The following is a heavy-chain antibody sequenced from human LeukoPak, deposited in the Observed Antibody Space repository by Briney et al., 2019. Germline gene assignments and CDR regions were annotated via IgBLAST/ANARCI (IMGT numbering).Heavy chain of an antibody. V-gene: IGHV1-69*02. CDR1: GGTFSSYT. D-gene: IGHD1-26*01. J-gene: IGHJ4*02. CDR2: IIPILGIA. Sequence: GASVKVSCKXSGGTFSSYTISWVRQAPRQGLEWMGRIIPILGIANYAQKFQGRVTITADKSTSTAYMELSSLRSEDTAVYYCVQWEEVSSLADYYFDYWGQGTLVTVSS. CDR3: VQWEEVSSLADYYFDY.